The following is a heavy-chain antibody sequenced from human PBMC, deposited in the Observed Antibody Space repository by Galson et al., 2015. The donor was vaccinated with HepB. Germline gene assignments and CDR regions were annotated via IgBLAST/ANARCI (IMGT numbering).Heavy chain of an antibody. CDR2: ISYDGSNK. CDR3: AKEGQLDY. CDR1: GFTFSSYG. J-gene: IGHJ4*02. D-gene: IGHD2-2*01. V-gene: IGHV3-30*18. Sequence: SLRLSCAASGFTFSSYGMHWVRQAPGKGLEWVAVISYDGSNKYYADSVKGRFTISRDNSKNTLYLQMNSLRAEDTAVYYCAKEGQLDYWGQGTLVTVSS.